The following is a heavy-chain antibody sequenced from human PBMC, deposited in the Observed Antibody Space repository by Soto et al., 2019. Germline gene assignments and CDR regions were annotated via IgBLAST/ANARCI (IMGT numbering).Heavy chain of an antibody. CDR3: ARDGGGYSYGYNWFDP. D-gene: IGHD5-18*01. CDR1: GGTFSSYA. Sequence: QVQLVQSGAEVKKPGSSVKVSCKASGGTFSSYAISWVRQAPGQGLEWMGGIIPIFGTANYAQKFQGRVTITADESTSTAYMELSSLRSEDTSVYYCARDGGGYSYGYNWFDPWGQGTLVTVSS. CDR2: IIPIFGTA. V-gene: IGHV1-69*01. J-gene: IGHJ5*02.